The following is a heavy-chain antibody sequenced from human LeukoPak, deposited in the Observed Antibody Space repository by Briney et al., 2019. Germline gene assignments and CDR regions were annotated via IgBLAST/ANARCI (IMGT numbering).Heavy chain of an antibody. Sequence: GESLKISCKGSGYSFTTYWIAWVRQMPGKGLEWMGIIYPGDSDTRYSPSFQGQVTISADKSISTAFLQWSSLKASDAAMYYCARQQVAYYYYYGMDVWGKGTTVTVSS. V-gene: IGHV5-51*01. D-gene: IGHD2-15*01. J-gene: IGHJ6*04. CDR3: ARQQVAYYYYYGMDV. CDR2: IYPGDSDT. CDR1: GYSFTTYW.